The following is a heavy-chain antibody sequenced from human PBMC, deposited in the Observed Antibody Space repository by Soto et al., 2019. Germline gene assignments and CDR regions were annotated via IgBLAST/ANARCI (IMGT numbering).Heavy chain of an antibody. V-gene: IGHV4-59*01. CDR2: IYYSGST. D-gene: IGHD3-10*01. J-gene: IGHJ5*01. CDR1: GGSISSYY. CDR3: SRVRRRPEWFDS. Sequence: SETLSLTCTVSGGSISSYYWSWIRQPLGKGLEWIGYIYYSGSTNYNPSLKSRVTISVDTSKNQFSLKLSSVTAADTAVYFCSRVRRRPEWFDSWGQGTLVTGSS.